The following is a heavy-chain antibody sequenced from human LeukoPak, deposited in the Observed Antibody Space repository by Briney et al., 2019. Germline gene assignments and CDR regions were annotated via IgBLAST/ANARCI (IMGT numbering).Heavy chain of an antibody. CDR1: GFTLRGYA. CDR2: ISYDGSNK. CDR3: VRDRGGTFDY. V-gene: IGHV3-30-3*01. J-gene: IGHJ4*02. D-gene: IGHD1-1*01. Sequence: GRSLRLSCAASGFTLRGYAMHWVRQAPGKGLEWVAVISYDGSNKYYADSVKGRFTISRDNAKNMLYLQMNSLRAEDTAVFYCVRDRGGTFDYWGQGTLVTVSS.